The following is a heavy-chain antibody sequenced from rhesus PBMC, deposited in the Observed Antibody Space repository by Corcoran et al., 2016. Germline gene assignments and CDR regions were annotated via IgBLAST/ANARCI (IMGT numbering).Heavy chain of an antibody. CDR3: AKSPEFTFPGY. J-gene: IGHJ4*01. CDR2: ISGLGGST. V-gene: IGHV4-173*01. CDR1: GDSISSNY. D-gene: IGHD2-27*01. Sequence: QPQLQESGPGLVKPSETLSLTCAVSGDSISSNYWSWIRQPPGKGLEWIGRISGLGGSTDSNPSIDRRFPISTYTSKNQYSLKLSSVTAADTAVYYCAKSPEFTFPGYWGQGVLVTVSS.